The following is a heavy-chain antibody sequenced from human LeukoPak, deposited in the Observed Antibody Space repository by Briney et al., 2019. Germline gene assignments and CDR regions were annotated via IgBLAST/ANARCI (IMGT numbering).Heavy chain of an antibody. J-gene: IGHJ6*03. CDR2: INPSGGST. V-gene: IGHV1-46*01. D-gene: IGHD2-2*02. CDR1: GYTFTSYY. CDR3: ARGQGYCSSTSCYRRGRTNYYYYMDV. Sequence: ASVKVSCKASGYTFTSYYMHWVRQAPGQGLEWMGIINPSGGSTSYAQKFQGRVTITRNTSISTAYMELSSLRSEDTAVYYCARGQGYCSSTSCYRRGRTNYYYYMDVWGKGTTVTVSS.